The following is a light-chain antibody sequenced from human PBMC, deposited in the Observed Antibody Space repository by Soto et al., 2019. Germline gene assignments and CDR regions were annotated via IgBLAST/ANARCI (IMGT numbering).Light chain of an antibody. CDR2: AAS. V-gene: IGKV1-9*01. CDR3: QQLNSYLFT. J-gene: IGKJ3*01. Sequence: DIQFTQSPSFLSASVGYRFTITCRARQGISNFLAWYQQKPGKAPKLLIYAASTLQSGVPSRFSGSGSGTELTLTISSLQPEDFATYYCQQLNSYLFTFGPGTKVDIK. CDR1: QGISNF.